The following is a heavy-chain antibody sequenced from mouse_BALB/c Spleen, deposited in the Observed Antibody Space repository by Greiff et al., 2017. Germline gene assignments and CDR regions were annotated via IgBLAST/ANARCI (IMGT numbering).Heavy chain of an antibody. CDR1: GYAFSSYW. Sequence: QVQLQQSGAELVRPGSSVKISCKASGYAFSSYWMNWVKQRPGQGLEWIGQIYPGDGDTNYNGKFKGKATLTADKSSSTAYMQLSSLTSEDSAVYFCARYGNYEKAMDYWGQGTSVTVSS. J-gene: IGHJ4*01. V-gene: IGHV1-80*01. D-gene: IGHD2-1*01. CDR2: IYPGDGDT. CDR3: ARYGNYEKAMDY.